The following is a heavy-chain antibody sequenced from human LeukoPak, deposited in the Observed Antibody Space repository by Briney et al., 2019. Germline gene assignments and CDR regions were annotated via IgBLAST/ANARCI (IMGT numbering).Heavy chain of an antibody. CDR1: GFTFSSYA. Sequence: GGSLRLSCAAPGFTFSSYAMSWVRQAPGKGLEWVSAISGSGGSTYYADSVKGRFTISRDNSKNTLYLQMNSLRAEDMAVYYCAKDLYIVVVTSGYWGQGTLVTVSS. CDR3: AKDLYIVVVTSGY. J-gene: IGHJ4*02. D-gene: IGHD2-21*02. CDR2: ISGSGGST. V-gene: IGHV3-23*01.